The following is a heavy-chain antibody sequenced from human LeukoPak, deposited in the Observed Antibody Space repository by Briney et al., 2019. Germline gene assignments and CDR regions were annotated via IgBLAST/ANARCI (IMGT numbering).Heavy chain of an antibody. D-gene: IGHD3-9*01. V-gene: IGHV4-59*01. J-gene: IGHJ5*02. CDR1: GGSISNYY. CDR2: IHYSGST. CDR3: ARLTGYSSERWFDP. Sequence: PSETLSLTCTVSGGSISNYYWSWIRQPPGKGLECIGYIHYSGSTNYNPSLKSRVTISVDTSKNQFSLKLYSVTAADTAVYFCARLTGYSSERWFDPWGQGTLVTVSS.